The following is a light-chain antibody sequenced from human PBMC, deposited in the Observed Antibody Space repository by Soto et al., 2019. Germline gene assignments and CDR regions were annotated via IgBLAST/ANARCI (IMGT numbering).Light chain of an antibody. CDR1: SSDVGSYNR. CDR2: EVS. CDR3: SSYTSSRDVV. V-gene: IGLV2-18*02. Sequence: QSALTQPPSVSGSPGQSVTISCTGTSSDVGSYNRVSWYQQPPGTAPKLMIYEVSNRPSGVPDRFSGSKSGNTASLTISGLQAEDEADYYCSSYTSSRDVVFGGGTQLTVL. J-gene: IGLJ2*01.